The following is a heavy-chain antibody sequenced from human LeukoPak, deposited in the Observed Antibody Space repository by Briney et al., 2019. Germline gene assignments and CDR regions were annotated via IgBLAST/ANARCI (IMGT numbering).Heavy chain of an antibody. CDR3: AIRYYDFDI. CDR2: ISGSGGST. V-gene: IGHV3-23*01. J-gene: IGHJ3*02. Sequence: GGSLRLSCETSGFTFSSYWMTWVRQAPGKGLEWVSAISGSGGSTYYADSVKGRFTISRDNSKNTLYLQMNSLRAEDTAVYYCAIRYYDFDIWGQGTMVTVSS. D-gene: IGHD3-3*01. CDR1: GFTFSSYW.